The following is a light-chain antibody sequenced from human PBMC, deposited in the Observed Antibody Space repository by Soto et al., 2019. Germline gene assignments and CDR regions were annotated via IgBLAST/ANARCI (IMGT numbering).Light chain of an antibody. J-gene: IGKJ3*01. Sequence: DIQMTQSPSSLSAFVGDRVTITCRSSQTISSYLNWYQQKPGKAPKVLIYAASYLQTGVSSRFSGRGSGTDFTLTIDSLQPEEAATYYGQQSYIRFTFGPGTKVAI. CDR3: QQSYIRFT. V-gene: IGKV1-39*01. CDR2: AAS. CDR1: QTISSY.